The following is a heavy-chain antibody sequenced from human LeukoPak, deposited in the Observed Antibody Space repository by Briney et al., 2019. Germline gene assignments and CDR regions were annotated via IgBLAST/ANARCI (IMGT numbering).Heavy chain of an antibody. CDR1: GFTFSTYW. J-gene: IGHJ4*02. Sequence: GGSLTLSCAASGFTFSTYWMHWVRQAPGKGLVWVSRINSDGSSTSYADSVKGRFTISRDNAKTTLYLQMNSLRAEDTAMYYCARGPFGGDYAWGPGTLVTVSS. D-gene: IGHD2-21*02. CDR2: INSDGSST. CDR3: ARGPFGGDYA. V-gene: IGHV3-74*01.